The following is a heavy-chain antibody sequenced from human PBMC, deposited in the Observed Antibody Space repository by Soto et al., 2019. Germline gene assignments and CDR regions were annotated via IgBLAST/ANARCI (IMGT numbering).Heavy chain of an antibody. D-gene: IGHD6-19*01. CDR1: GYPISSGYY. V-gene: IGHV4-38-2*02. CDR3: GRDMAVAGTPPVGP. Sequence: PSETLSLTCAVSGYPISSGYYWGWIRQPPGKGLEWIGSIYHSGSTYYNSSLKSRVTISIDTSKNKFSLKLSSVTAADTAVYYCGRDMAVAGTPPVGPWGQGTLVTVSS. CDR2: IYHSGST. J-gene: IGHJ5*02.